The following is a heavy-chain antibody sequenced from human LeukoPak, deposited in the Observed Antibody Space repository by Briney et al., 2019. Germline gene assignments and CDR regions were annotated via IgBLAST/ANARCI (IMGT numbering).Heavy chain of an antibody. CDR3: ARGFTSSGWYSD. CDR2: INHSGST. V-gene: IGHV4-34*01. J-gene: IGHJ4*02. CDR1: GGSFGGYY. Sequence: SETLSLTCAVYGGSFGGYYWSWIRQPPGKGLEWIGEINHSGSTNYNPSLKSRVTISVDTSKNQFSLKLSSVTAADTAVYYCARGFTSSGWYSDWGQGTLVTVSS. D-gene: IGHD6-19*01.